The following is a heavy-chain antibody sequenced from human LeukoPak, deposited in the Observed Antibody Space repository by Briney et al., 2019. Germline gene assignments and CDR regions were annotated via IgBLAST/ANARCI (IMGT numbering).Heavy chain of an antibody. CDR2: LYYSGST. J-gene: IGHJ4*02. Sequence: SETLSLTCAVYGGSFSSYYWSWIRQPPGKGLEWIGYLYYSGSTNYNPSLKSRVTISVDTSKNQFSLKLTSVTAADTAVYYCASLRYIYGHFDYWGQGTLVTVSS. CDR1: GGSFSSYY. V-gene: IGHV4-59*01. D-gene: IGHD5-18*01. CDR3: ASLRYIYGHFDY.